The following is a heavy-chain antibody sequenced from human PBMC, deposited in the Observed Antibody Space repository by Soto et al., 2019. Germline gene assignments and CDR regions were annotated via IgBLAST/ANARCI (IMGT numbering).Heavy chain of an antibody. V-gene: IGHV3-23*04. D-gene: IGHD3-16*02. CDR2: ISGSDGKT. J-gene: IGHJ4*02. Sequence: DVRLAESGGGLVQPGGSLRLSCTASGFSFASFAMTWGRQAPGKGLEWVASISGSDGKTYYDDSVKGRFSISRDTSRNTLDLQMNSLRADDTAIYSFAYWSYLYYWGQGTRVTVSS. CDR3: AYWSYLYY. CDR1: GFSFASFA.